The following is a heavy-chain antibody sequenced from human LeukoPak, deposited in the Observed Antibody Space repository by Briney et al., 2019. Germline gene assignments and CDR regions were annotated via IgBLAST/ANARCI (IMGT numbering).Heavy chain of an antibody. Sequence: ASVKVSCKASGYTFTSYDINWVRQATGQGLEWMGWMNPNSGNTGYAQKFQGRVTITRNTSISTAYMELSSLRSEDTAVYYCARYQLLTPYAFDIWGQGTMVTVSS. J-gene: IGHJ3*02. D-gene: IGHD2-2*01. CDR2: MNPNSGNT. CDR1: GYTFTSYD. CDR3: ARYQLLTPYAFDI. V-gene: IGHV1-8*03.